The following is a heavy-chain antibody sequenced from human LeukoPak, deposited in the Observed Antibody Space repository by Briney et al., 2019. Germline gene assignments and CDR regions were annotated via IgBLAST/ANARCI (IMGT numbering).Heavy chain of an antibody. CDR2: ISSGSGYI. Sequence: GGSLRLSCAASGFTFSSYTMKWVRPAPGKGLEWVSSISSGSGYIQYADSVKGRFTISRDNAENSVFLQMRRLRVDDTALYYCVRGWFAFWGQGTPVTVSS. CDR3: VRGWFAF. CDR1: GFTFSSYT. J-gene: IGHJ5*01. V-gene: IGHV3-21*01.